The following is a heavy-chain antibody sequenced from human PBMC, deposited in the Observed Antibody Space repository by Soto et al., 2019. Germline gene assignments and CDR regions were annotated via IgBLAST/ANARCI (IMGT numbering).Heavy chain of an antibody. CDR3: ARDFPLYYYDSSGYLDY. CDR1: GFTFSSYW. D-gene: IGHD3-22*01. J-gene: IGHJ4*02. V-gene: IGHV3-7*05. CDR2: IKQDGSEK. Sequence: EVQLVESGGGLVQPGGSLRLSCAASGFTFSSYWMSWVRQAPGKGLEWLANIKQDGSEKYYVDSVKVRFTISRDNAKNSLYLQMNSLRAEDTAVYYCARDFPLYYYDSSGYLDYWGQGSLVTVSS.